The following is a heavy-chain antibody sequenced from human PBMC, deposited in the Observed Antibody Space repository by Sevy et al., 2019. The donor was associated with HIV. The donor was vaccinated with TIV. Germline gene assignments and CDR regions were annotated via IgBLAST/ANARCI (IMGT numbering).Heavy chain of an antibody. V-gene: IGHV3-11*01. J-gene: IGHJ4*02. D-gene: IGHD6-19*01. CDR3: ARVLVAGPFDY. Sequence: GGSLRLSCAASGFTFSDYYMSWTRQAPGKGLEWVSYISSSGSTIYYADSVKGRFTISRDNAKNSLYLQMNSLRAEDTAVYYCARVLVAGPFDYWGQGTLVTVSS. CDR2: ISSSGSTI. CDR1: GFTFSDYY.